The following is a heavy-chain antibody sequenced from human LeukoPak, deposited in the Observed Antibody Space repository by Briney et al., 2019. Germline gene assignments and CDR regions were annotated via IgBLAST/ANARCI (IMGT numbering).Heavy chain of an antibody. Sequence: SETLSLTCTVSGGSISSSSYYWGWIRQPPGKGLEWIGYIYYSGSTNYNPSLKSRVTTSVDTSKNQFSLKLSSVTAADTAVYYCARETCSGGSCFQFDFWGQGTLVTVSS. V-gene: IGHV4-61*05. J-gene: IGHJ4*02. CDR1: GGSISSSSYY. CDR3: ARETCSGGSCFQFDF. CDR2: IYYSGST. D-gene: IGHD2-15*01.